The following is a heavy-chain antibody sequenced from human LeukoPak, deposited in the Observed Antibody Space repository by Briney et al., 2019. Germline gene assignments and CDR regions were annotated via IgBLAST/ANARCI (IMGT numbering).Heavy chain of an antibody. CDR2: ISSSGSTI. D-gene: IGHD3-10*02. V-gene: IGHV3-48*03. CDR3: AELGITMIGGV. CDR1: GFTFSSYE. J-gene: IGHJ6*04. Sequence: GGSLRLSCAASGFTFSSYEMNWVCQGPGKGLGWVSYISSSGSTIYYADSVKGRFTISRDNAKNSLYLQMNSLRAEDTAVYYCAELGITMIGGVWGKGTTVTISS.